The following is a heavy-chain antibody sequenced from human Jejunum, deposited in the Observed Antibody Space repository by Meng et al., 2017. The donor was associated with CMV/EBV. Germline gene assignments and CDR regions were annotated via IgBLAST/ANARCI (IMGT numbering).Heavy chain of an antibody. CDR2: INHSGTT. J-gene: IGHJ4*02. Sequence: QWQVHQWGAGLLKPPGTLSLTCAVYGGSFSGYYWNWIRQPPGKGLEWIGEINHSGTTNYNPSLKSRVTISVDTSKNQFSLKLSSVTAADTAVYYCAVDIVPAMGPGTPLTTNYWGQGTLVTVSS. D-gene: IGHD5-12*01. V-gene: IGHV4-34*01. CDR3: AVDIVPAMGPGTPLTTNY. CDR1: GGSFSGYY.